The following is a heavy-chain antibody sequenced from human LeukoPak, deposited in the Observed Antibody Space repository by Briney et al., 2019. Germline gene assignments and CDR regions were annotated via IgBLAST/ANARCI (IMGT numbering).Heavy chain of an antibody. J-gene: IGHJ4*02. CDR1: GFTFSTYS. Sequence: GGSLRLSCAASGFTFSTYSMNWVRQAPGKGLEWVSSISGSSIYIYYADSVKGRFTISRDNAKNSLCLQMNSLRAEDTAVYYCARDPPYYDSSGYYYDYWGQGTLVTVSS. CDR3: ARDPPYYDSSGYYYDY. CDR2: ISGSSIYI. V-gene: IGHV3-21*01. D-gene: IGHD3-22*01.